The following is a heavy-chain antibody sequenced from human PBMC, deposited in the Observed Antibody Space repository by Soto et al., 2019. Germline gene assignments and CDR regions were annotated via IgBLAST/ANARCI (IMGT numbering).Heavy chain of an antibody. Sequence: PSETLSLTCAVSGGSISSTNWWSWVRQPPGKGLEWIAEIYHSGSPNYNPSLKSRATISVDKSKNQFSLKLSSVTAADTAVYYCAVHRATPGVALSNWFGPWGQGSLVTVSS. D-gene: IGHD3-10*01. CDR2: IYHSGSP. J-gene: IGHJ5*02. CDR1: GGSISSTNW. V-gene: IGHV4-4*02. CDR3: AVHRATPGVALSNWFGP.